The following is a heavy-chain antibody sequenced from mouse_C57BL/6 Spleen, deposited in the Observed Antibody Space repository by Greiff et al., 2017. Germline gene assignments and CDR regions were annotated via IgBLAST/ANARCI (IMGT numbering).Heavy chain of an antibody. D-gene: IGHD2-5*01. V-gene: IGHV1-81*01. CDR1: GYTFTSYG. Sequence: QVQLQQSGAELARPGASVKLSCKASGYTFTSYGISWVKQRTGQGLEWIGEIYPRSGNTYYNEKFKGKATLTADKSSSTAYMELRSLTSEDSAVYFGARSEDYRNYVGYFDVWGTGTTVTVSS. J-gene: IGHJ1*03. CDR2: IYPRSGNT. CDR3: ARSEDYRNYVGYFDV.